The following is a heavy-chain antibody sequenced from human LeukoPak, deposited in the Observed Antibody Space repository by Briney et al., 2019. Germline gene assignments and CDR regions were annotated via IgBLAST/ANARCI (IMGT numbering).Heavy chain of an antibody. J-gene: IGHJ3*02. CDR2: VNPDGSQK. D-gene: IGHD4-17*01. CDR1: GFTISNHW. V-gene: IGHV3-7*01. Sequence: GGSLRLSCAASGFTISNHWLTWVRQAPGRGLEWVAHVNPDGSQKDCADSVTGRFTISRDNAKNSVYLQVNSLRAEDTALYYCARGHYGLDIWGQGTMVTVSS. CDR3: ARGHYGLDI.